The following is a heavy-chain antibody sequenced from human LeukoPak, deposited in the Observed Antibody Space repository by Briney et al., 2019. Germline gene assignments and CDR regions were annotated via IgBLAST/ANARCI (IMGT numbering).Heavy chain of an antibody. CDR2: IYYSGST. J-gene: IGHJ4*02. CDR3: ARDVVAARGSFDY. Sequence: PSETLSLTCTVSGGSISSNTYYWGWIRQPPGKGLEWIGSIYYSGSTYYNPSLKSRVTISVDTSKNQFSLKLSSVTAADTAVYYCARDVVAARGSFDYWGQGTLVTVSS. V-gene: IGHV4-39*07. D-gene: IGHD2-2*01. CDR1: GGSISSNTYY.